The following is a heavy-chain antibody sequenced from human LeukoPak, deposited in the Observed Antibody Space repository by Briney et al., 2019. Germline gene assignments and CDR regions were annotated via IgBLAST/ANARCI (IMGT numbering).Heavy chain of an antibody. J-gene: IGHJ4*02. V-gene: IGHV3-48*03. Sequence: GGSLRLSCAASGFPFSSYEMNWVRQAPGKGLEWVSYISSSGSTIYYADSVKGRFTISRDNAKNSLYLQMNSLRAEDTAVYYCARGGYRYGYTYFDYWGQGTLVTVSS. CDR1: GFPFSSYE. CDR2: ISSSGSTI. CDR3: ARGGYRYGYTYFDY. D-gene: IGHD5-18*01.